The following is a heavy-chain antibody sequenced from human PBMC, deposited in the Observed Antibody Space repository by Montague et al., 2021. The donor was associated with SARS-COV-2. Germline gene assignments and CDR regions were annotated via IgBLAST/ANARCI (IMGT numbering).Heavy chain of an antibody. V-gene: IGHV4-4*02. CDR1: GGGSISSSHW. J-gene: IGHJ4*02. Sequence: SETLSLTCTVSGGGSISSSHWLSWVRQPPGKRLEWIGEIYHDGSTNYNPSLKSRLTISVDKSKNQFSLKLSSVTAADTAVYYCARFTSTGSGSYYIFDYWGQGTLVTVSS. CDR2: IYHDGST. D-gene: IGHD1-26*01. CDR3: ARFTSTGSGSYYIFDY.